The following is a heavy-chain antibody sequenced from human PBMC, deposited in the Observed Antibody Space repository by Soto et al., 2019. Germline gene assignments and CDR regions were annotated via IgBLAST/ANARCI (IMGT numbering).Heavy chain of an antibody. CDR1: GYTFTGYY. D-gene: IGHD6-19*01. Sequence: ASVKVSCKASGYTFTGYYMHWVRQAPGQGLEWMGWINPNSGGTNYAQKFQGRVTMTRDTSISTAYMELSRLRSDDTAVYYCARSIAVADDWFDPWGQGTLVTVSS. CDR2: INPNSGGT. J-gene: IGHJ5*02. CDR3: ARSIAVADDWFDP. V-gene: IGHV1-2*02.